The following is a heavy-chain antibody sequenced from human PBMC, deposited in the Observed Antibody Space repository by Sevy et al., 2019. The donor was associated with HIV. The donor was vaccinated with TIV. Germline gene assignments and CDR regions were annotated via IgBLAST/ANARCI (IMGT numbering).Heavy chain of an antibody. CDR2: INHSGTT. V-gene: IGHV4-34*01. Sequence: SETLSLTSAVYGGSFSSYYWSWIRQPPGKGLEWIGEINHSGTTNYNPSLKSRVTISVETSKNQLSLKLSAVTAADRAVYYCAIREVKSYYFDYWGQGTLVTVSS. D-gene: IGHD1-26*01. CDR1: GGSFSSYY. J-gene: IGHJ4*02. CDR3: AIREVKSYYFDY.